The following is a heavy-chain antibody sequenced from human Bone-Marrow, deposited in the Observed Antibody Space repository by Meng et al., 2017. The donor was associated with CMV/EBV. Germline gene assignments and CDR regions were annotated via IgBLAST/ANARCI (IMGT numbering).Heavy chain of an antibody. J-gene: IGHJ6*02. V-gene: IGHV1-69*08. CDR1: GGTFSSHT. Sequence: SVKVSCKASGGTFSSHTMSWVRQAPGQGLEWMGSIIPGLGTTNYAQKFQGRVTMTADKSTSTAYMELSSLRSEDTAVYYCARPADVVVPAARRSYYYYYGMDVWGQGTTVTVSS. CDR3: ARPADVVVPAARRSYYYYYGMDV. D-gene: IGHD2-2*01. CDR2: IIPGLGTT.